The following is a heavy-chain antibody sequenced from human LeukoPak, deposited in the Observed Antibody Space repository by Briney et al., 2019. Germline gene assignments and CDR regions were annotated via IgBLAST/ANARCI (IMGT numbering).Heavy chain of an antibody. CDR2: ISWNSGSI. V-gene: IGHV3-9*01. CDR3: AKVIGPYSYGYLPFDY. D-gene: IGHD5-18*01. J-gene: IGHJ4*02. CDR1: GFTFDDYA. Sequence: GGSLRLSCAASGFTFDDYAMHWVRQAPGKGLEWVSGISWNSGSIGYADSVKGRFTISRDNAKNSLYLQMNSLRAEDTALYYCAKVIGPYSYGYLPFDYWGQGTLVTVSS.